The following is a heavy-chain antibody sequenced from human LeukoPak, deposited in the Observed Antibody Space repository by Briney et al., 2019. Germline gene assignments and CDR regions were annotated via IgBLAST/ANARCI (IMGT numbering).Heavy chain of an antibody. CDR3: MSNYLQGGYYFDY. J-gene: IGHJ4*02. Sequence: GASVKVSCKASGYTFTSYYMHWVRQAPGQGLEWMGWINPNSGGTNYAQKFQGRVTMTRDTSISTAYMELSRLRSDDTAVYYCMSNYLQGGYYFDYWGQGTLVTVSS. V-gene: IGHV1-2*02. D-gene: IGHD2/OR15-2a*01. CDR2: INPNSGGT. CDR1: GYTFTSYY.